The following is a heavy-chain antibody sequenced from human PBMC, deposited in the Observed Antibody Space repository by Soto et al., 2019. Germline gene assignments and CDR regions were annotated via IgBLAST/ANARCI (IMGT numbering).Heavy chain of an antibody. Sequence: PSETLSLTCTVSGGSVSSGSFYWNWIRQPPGKGLEWIAYIYNNGRTNSNPSRKSRVTISVDTSKNQFSLKLSSVTAADTAVYYCARAPYDRSGYPWFDYWGQGTPVTVSS. CDR2: IYNNGRT. J-gene: IGHJ4*02. D-gene: IGHD3-22*01. CDR3: ARAPYDRSGYPWFDY. CDR1: GGSVSSGSFY. V-gene: IGHV4-61*01.